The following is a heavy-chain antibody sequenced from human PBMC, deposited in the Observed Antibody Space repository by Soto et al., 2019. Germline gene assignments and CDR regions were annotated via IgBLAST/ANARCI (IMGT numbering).Heavy chain of an antibody. CDR2: IYSGGDT. Sequence: ELQLVASGGGLVQPGGSLRLSWEASGSTVGNNYRRWVRKAPGKGLEWVSLIYSGGDTYYADSVKGRFTISRDNSKNTLYLQMNSLRAEDTAVYYCARDGTYNWVGGQGILVTVSS. D-gene: IGHD1-1*01. V-gene: IGHV3-66*01. CDR3: ARDGTYNWV. J-gene: IGHJ4*02. CDR1: GSTVGNNY.